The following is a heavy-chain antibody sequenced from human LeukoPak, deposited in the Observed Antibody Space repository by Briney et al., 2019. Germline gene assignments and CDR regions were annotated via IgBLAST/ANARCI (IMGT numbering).Heavy chain of an antibody. CDR3: ASGVGATTRGAFDI. V-gene: IGHV3-23*01. CDR2: ISGSGGST. D-gene: IGHD1-26*01. J-gene: IGHJ3*02. Sequence: GSLRLSCAASGFTFSSYAMSWVRQAPGKGLEWVSAISGSGGSTYYADSVKGRFTISRDNSKNTLYLQMNSLRAEDTAVYYCASGVGATTRGAFDIWGQGTMVTVSP. CDR1: GFTFSSYA.